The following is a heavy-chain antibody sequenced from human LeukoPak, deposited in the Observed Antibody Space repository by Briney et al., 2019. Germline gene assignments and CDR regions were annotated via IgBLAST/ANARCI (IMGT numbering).Heavy chain of an antibody. V-gene: IGHV3-30*18. J-gene: IGHJ4*02. D-gene: IGHD1-26*01. Sequence: PGGSLRLSCAASGFTVSSNYMSWVRQAPGKGLEWVAVISYDGSNKYYADSVKGRFTISRDNSKNTLYLQMNSLRAEDTAVYYCAKDNSGSHFDYWGQGTLVTVSS. CDR1: GFTVSSNY. CDR3: AKDNSGSHFDY. CDR2: ISYDGSNK.